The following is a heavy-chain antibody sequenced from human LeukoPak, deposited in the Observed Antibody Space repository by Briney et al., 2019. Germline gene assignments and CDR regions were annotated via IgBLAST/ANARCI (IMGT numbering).Heavy chain of an antibody. J-gene: IGHJ5*02. Sequence: SVKVSCKTSGGTFTSYAITWVRQAPGQGLEWMGKIIPISGTTNYAQKFQGRVTFTADESTSAAYMELSSLRSEDTALYYCARKLRLGGNWFDPWGQGTLVTVSS. CDR1: GGTFTSYA. CDR2: IIPISGTT. D-gene: IGHD1-26*01. V-gene: IGHV1-69*13. CDR3: ARKLRLGGNWFDP.